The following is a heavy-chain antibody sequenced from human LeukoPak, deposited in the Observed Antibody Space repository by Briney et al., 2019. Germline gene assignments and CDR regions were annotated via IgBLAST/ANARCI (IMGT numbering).Heavy chain of an antibody. J-gene: IGHJ6*02. CDR3: ATLWFGELLPPPYYYGMDV. CDR2: ISGSGGST. D-gene: IGHD3-10*01. Sequence: PGGSLRLSCAASGFTFSSYAMSWVRQAPGKGLEWVSAISGSGGSTYYADSVKGRFTISRDNSKNTLYLQMNSLRAEDTAVYYCATLWFGELLPPPYYYGMDVWGQGTTVTVSS. CDR1: GFTFSSYA. V-gene: IGHV3-23*01.